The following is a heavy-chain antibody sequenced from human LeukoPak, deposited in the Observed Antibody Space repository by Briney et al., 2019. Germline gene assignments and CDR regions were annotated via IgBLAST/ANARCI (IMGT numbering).Heavy chain of an antibody. CDR3: GGGGGGQWGYFDY. CDR2: ISAKNGNT. V-gene: IGHV1-18*01. D-gene: IGHD3-16*01. CDR1: GYTFSSSYG. Sequence: ASVKVSCKASGYTFSSSYGISWVRQAPGQGLEWMGWISAKNGNTNYAQNLQGRVTMTSDTSRSTAYMELRSLRSDDTAVYYCGGGGGGQWGYFDYWGQGTLVTVFS. J-gene: IGHJ4*02.